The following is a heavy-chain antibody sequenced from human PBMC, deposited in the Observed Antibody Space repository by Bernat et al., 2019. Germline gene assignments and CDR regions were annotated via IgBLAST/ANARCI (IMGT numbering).Heavy chain of an antibody. CDR1: GFTFSSYA. Sequence: EVQLVESGGGLVQPGGSLRLSCAASGFTFSSYAMHWVRQAPGKGLEYVSAISSNGGSTYYANSVKGRFTISRDNSKNTLYLQMGSLRAEDMAVYYCAGGALELYYYYYGMDVWGQGTTVTVSS. V-gene: IGHV3-64*01. CDR2: ISSNGGST. D-gene: IGHD1-7*01. CDR3: AGGALELYYYYYGMDV. J-gene: IGHJ6*02.